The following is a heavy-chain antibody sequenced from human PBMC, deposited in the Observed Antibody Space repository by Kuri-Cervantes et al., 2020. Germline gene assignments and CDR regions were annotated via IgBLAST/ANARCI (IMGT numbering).Heavy chain of an antibody. Sequence: GESLRISCAASGFTFSSYAMSWVRQAPGRGLEWVSAISGSGGSTYYADSVKGRFTISRDNSKNTLYLQMNSLRAEDTAVYYCAKESRYYDFWSGYSYDYWGQGTLVTVSS. V-gene: IGHV3-23*01. D-gene: IGHD3-3*01. CDR1: GFTFSSYA. J-gene: IGHJ4*02. CDR2: ISGSGGST. CDR3: AKESRYYDFWSGYSYDY.